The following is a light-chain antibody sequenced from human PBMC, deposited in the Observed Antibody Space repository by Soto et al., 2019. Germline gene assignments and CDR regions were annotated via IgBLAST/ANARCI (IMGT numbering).Light chain of an antibody. CDR1: QSLLHSNGYNY. CDR2: LGS. V-gene: IGKV2-28*01. Sequence: DIVMTQSPLSLPVTPGESASISCRSSQSLLHSNGYNYLDWYLQKPGQSPQLLIYLGSNRASGVPDRFSGSGSGTDFTLKISRVEAEDVGVYYCIQALQTPRFTFGPGTKVDIK. CDR3: IQALQTPRFT. J-gene: IGKJ3*01.